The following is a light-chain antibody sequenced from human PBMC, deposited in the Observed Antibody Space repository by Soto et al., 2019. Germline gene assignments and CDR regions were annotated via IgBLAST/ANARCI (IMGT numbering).Light chain of an antibody. CDR1: QHIISY. J-gene: IGKJ2*01. Sequence: DIQMTQSPSSLSATLGDRVTITCRASQHIISYMNWYQQKPGKSPKFLIYATSNLQSGVPSRFSGSGSGTDFALTISSLQPEDFVTYYCQQSYSTPYTFGQGTKLEIK. CDR3: QQSYSTPYT. V-gene: IGKV1-39*01. CDR2: ATS.